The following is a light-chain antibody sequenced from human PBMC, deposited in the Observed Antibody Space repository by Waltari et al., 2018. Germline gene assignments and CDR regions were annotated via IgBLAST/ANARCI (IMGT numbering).Light chain of an antibody. CDR3: QESYSNTRT. J-gene: IGKJ1*01. CDR1: QSISSY. Sequence: DIQMTQSPSSLSASVGDRLTITCRASQSISSYLNWYQQKPGKAPKLLIYATSTLQSGVPSRFSGSGSGRAFTLIISSLQPEDFASYYCQESYSNTRTFGQGTKVEIK. CDR2: ATS. V-gene: IGKV1-39*01.